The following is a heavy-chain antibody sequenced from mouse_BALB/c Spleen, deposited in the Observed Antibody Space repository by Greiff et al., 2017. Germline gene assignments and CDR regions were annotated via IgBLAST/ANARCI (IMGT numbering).Heavy chain of an antibody. Sequence: EVQLVESGGGLVQPGGSLKLSCAASGFTFSSYTMSWVRQTPEKRLEWVAYISNGGGSTYYPDTVKGRFTISRDNAKNTLYLQMSSLKSEDTAMYYCARRDYGNYFDYWGQGTTLTVSS. CDR3: ARRDYGNYFDY. CDR2: ISNGGGST. D-gene: IGHD2-1*01. CDR1: GFTFSSYT. J-gene: IGHJ2*01. V-gene: IGHV5-12-2*01.